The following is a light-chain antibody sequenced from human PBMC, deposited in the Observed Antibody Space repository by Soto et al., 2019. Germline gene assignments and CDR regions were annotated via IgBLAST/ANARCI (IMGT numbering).Light chain of an antibody. J-gene: IGLJ1*01. V-gene: IGLV2-23*02. CDR2: EVI. CDR3: CSYAGSSVYV. CDR1: SSDVGTFNL. Sequence: PVLTQVASVTGAPGGWISISCPRTSSDVGTFNLVSWYQQHPGKAPRLMIYEVIKRPSGVSNRFSGSKSGNTASLTISGLQAEDEADYYCCSYAGSSVYVFGTGTKVTVL.